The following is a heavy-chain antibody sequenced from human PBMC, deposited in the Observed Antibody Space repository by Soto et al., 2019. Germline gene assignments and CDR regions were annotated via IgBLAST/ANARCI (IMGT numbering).Heavy chain of an antibody. J-gene: IGHJ4*02. CDR2: ISGYSGNA. Sequence: QVQVMQSGAEVKKPGDSVKVSCKTSGYIFSDYGINWVRQAPGQGLEWMGWISGYSGNANLAQKFQGRVTMTTDKSTRIAYMELRRLRSDDTAVYYCAKRTSGTTWGESDYWGQGTLVTVSS. CDR1: GYIFSDYG. CDR3: AKRTSGTTWGESDY. V-gene: IGHV1-18*04. D-gene: IGHD3-10*01.